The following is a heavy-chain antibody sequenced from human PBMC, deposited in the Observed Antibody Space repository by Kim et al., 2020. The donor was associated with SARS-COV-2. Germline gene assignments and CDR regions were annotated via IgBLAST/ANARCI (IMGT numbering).Heavy chain of an antibody. Sequence: SETLSLTCTVSGGSISSSSYYWGWIRQPPGKGLEWIGSIYYSGSTYYNPSLKSRVTISVDTSKNQFSLKLSSVTAADTAVYYCARREMALQDWYFDLWGRGTLVTVSS. CDR1: GGSISSSSYY. CDR2: IYYSGST. J-gene: IGHJ2*01. V-gene: IGHV4-39*01. D-gene: IGHD1-1*01. CDR3: ARREMALQDWYFDL.